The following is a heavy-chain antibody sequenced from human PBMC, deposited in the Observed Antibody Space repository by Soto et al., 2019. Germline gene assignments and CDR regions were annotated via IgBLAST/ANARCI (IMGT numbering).Heavy chain of an antibody. CDR3: ARKYYYDSSGHPVERAFDI. CDR2: ISSSGSTI. Sequence: PGGSLRLSCAASGFTFSDYYMSWIRQAPGKGLEWVSYISSSGSTIYYADSVKGRFTISRDNAKNSLYLQMNSLRAEDTAVYYCARKYYYDSSGHPVERAFDIWGQGTMVT. V-gene: IGHV3-11*01. D-gene: IGHD3-22*01. CDR1: GFTFSDYY. J-gene: IGHJ3*02.